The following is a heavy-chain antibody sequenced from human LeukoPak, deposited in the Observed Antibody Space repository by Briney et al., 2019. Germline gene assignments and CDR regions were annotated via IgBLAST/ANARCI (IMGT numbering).Heavy chain of an antibody. CDR3: ATGYRMYYYDSSGTEYFQH. J-gene: IGHJ1*01. Sequence: GASVKVSCKASGYTFTCYYMHWVRQAPGQGLEWMGRINPNSGGTNYAQKFQGRVTMTRDTSISTAYMELSRLRSEDTAVYYCATGYRMYYYDSSGTEYFQHWGQGTLVTVSS. D-gene: IGHD3-22*01. CDR2: INPNSGGT. CDR1: GYTFTCYY. V-gene: IGHV1-2*06.